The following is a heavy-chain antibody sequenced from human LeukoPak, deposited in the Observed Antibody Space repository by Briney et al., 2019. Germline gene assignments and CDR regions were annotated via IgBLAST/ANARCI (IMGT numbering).Heavy chain of an antibody. V-gene: IGHV1-69*05. Sequence: SVKVSCKASGGTFSSYAISWVRQAPGQGLEWMGGIIPIFGTANYAQKFQGRVTITTDESTSTAYMELSSLRSEDTAVYYCARSRFEYGDFNYYYYYMDVWGKGTTVTVSS. D-gene: IGHD4-17*01. CDR1: GGTFSSYA. CDR3: ARSRFEYGDFNYYYYYMDV. CDR2: IIPIFGTA. J-gene: IGHJ6*03.